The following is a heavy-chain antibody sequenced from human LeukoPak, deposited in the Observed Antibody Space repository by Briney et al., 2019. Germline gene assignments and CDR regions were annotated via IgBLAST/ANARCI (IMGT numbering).Heavy chain of an antibody. V-gene: IGHV3-7*01. CDR1: GFTFSNYL. CDR2: IKQDGSEK. D-gene: IGHD2-15*01. Sequence: GGSLRLSCAASGFTFSNYLMSWVRQAPGKGLEWVANIKQDGSEKYYVDSVKGRFTISRDNAKNSLFLQMNSLRAEDTAVYYCARSSSRYCSGGSCYSGVLGYFDYWGQGTLVTVSS. J-gene: IGHJ4*02. CDR3: ARSSSRYCSGGSCYSGVLGYFDY.